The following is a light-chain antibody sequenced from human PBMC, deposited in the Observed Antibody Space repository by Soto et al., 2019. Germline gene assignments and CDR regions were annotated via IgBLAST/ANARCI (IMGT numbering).Light chain of an antibody. V-gene: IGLV2-14*03. CDR3: CSYTSDNRYV. CDR1: SSDVGGYDY. CDR2: DVT. Sequence: QSALTQPASVSGSPGQSITISCSGTSSDVGGYDYDSWYQQHPGKAPRVMIYDVTNRPSGVSDRFSGSKSGNTATLTISGLQAEDEAHYYCCSYTSDNRYVFASGTKVTVL. J-gene: IGLJ1*01.